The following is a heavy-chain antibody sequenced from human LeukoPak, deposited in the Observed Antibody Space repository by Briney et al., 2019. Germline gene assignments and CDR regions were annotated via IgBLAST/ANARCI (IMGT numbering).Heavy chain of an antibody. CDR1: GGSISSYY. V-gene: IGHV4-59*12. CDR2: IYYSGST. CDR3: ASRQDIVVVPAAPPAAFDI. J-gene: IGHJ3*02. D-gene: IGHD2-2*01. Sequence: SETLSLTCTVSGGSISSYYWSWIRQPPGKGLEWIGYIYYSGSTNYSPSLKSRVTISVDTSKNQFSLKLSSVTAADTAVYYCASRQDIVVVPAAPPAAFDIWGQGTKVTVSS.